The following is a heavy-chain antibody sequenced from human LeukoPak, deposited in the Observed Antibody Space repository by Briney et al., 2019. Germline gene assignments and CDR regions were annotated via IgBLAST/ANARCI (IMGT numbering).Heavy chain of an antibody. J-gene: IGHJ4*02. CDR3: ASSGLGGYDILTGYYRAFW. Sequence: GGSLRLSCAASGFTFSSYSMNWVRQAPGKGLEWVSSISSSSSYIYYADSVKGRFTISRDNAKNSLYLQMNSLRAEGTAVYYCASSGLGGYDILTGYYRAFWWGQGTLVTVSS. CDR2: ISSSSSYI. V-gene: IGHV3-21*01. CDR1: GFTFSSYS. D-gene: IGHD3-9*01.